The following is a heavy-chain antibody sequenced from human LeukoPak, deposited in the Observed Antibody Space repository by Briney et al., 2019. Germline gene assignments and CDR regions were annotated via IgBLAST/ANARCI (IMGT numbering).Heavy chain of an antibody. V-gene: IGHV1-18*01. D-gene: IGHD3-22*01. CDR1: GYTFSSYG. CDR2: ISAYNGNT. J-gene: IGHJ4*02. CDR3: ARAYDSSGYYWVIRXYYFDY. Sequence: GASVKVSCKASGYTFSSYGLRWARQAPGQGLEWMGWISAYNGNTNYAQKLQGRVTMTTDTSTSIAYMELRSLRSDDTAVYYCARAYDSSGYYWVIRXYYFDYWGQXTXXXVSS.